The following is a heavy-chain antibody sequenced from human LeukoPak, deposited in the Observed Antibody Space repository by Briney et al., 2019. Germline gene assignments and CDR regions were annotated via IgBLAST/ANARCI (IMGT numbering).Heavy chain of an antibody. V-gene: IGHV3-30-3*01. CDR1: GFTFSAYA. D-gene: IGHD2-15*01. CDR3: AKDSGMNVVVVAANYYYYGMDV. Sequence: GGSLRLSCAASGFTFSAYAMHCVRQAPGKGLEWVAVISYDGSNKYYADSVKGRFTISRDNSKNTLYLQMNSLRAEDTAVYYCAKDSGMNVVVVAANYYYYGMDVWGQGTTVTVSS. J-gene: IGHJ6*02. CDR2: ISYDGSNK.